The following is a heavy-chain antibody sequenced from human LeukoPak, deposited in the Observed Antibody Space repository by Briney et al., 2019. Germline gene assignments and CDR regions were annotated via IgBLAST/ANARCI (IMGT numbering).Heavy chain of an antibody. CDR2: IYYSGST. J-gene: IGHJ4*02. V-gene: IGHV4-59*11. CDR3: ARSQSSGYDYVYDY. Sequence: SETLSLTCTVSGGSLSSHYWSWIRQPPGKGLEWIGNIYYSGSTTYNPSLKSRVTTSVDTSKNQFSLKLTSVTAADTAVYYCARSQSSGYDYVYDYWGQGTLVTVSS. CDR1: GGSLSSHY. D-gene: IGHD3-22*01.